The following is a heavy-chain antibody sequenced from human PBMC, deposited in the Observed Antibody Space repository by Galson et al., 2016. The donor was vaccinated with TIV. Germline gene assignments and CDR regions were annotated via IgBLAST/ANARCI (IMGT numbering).Heavy chain of an antibody. V-gene: IGHV1-18*04. Sequence: SVKVSCKASGYTFISYGITWVRQAPGHRLDWMGWISPYNGDTNYAQMFQDRVTMTIDKSTTTAYLEMRGLRSDDTAVYYCARVGELRLSNEGSASTYHFDYWSQGTLVTVSS. J-gene: IGHJ4*02. CDR1: GYTFISYG. D-gene: IGHD3-16*01. CDR3: ARVGELRLSNEGSASTYHFDY. CDR2: ISPYNGDT.